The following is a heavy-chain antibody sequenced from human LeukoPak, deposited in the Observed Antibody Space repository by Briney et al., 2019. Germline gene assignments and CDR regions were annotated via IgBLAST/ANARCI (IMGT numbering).Heavy chain of an antibody. CDR1: GGSFSGYY. CDR3: ARPPTGRAFDI. D-gene: IGHD3-10*01. CDR2: INHSGST. J-gene: IGHJ3*02. Sequence: SETLSLTCAVYGGSFSGYYWSWIRQPPGKGLEWIGEINHSGSTNYNPSLKSRVTISVDTSKNQFSLKLSSVTAADTAVYYCARPPTGRAFDIWGQGTMVTVSS. V-gene: IGHV4-34*01.